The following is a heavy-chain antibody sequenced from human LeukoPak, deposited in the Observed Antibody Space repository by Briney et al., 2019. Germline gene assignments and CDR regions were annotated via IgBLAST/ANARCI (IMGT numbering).Heavy chain of an antibody. J-gene: IGHJ4*02. CDR1: GGSISSSSYY. Sequence: QPSETLSLTCTVSGGSISSSSYYWGWVRQAPGKGLEWVAVISYDGSNKYYADSVKGRFTISRDNSKNTLYLQMNSLRAEDTAVYYCVKDRTHYGGNSDDYWGQGTLVTVSS. V-gene: IGHV3-30*18. D-gene: IGHD4-23*01. CDR2: ISYDGSNK. CDR3: VKDRTHYGGNSDDY.